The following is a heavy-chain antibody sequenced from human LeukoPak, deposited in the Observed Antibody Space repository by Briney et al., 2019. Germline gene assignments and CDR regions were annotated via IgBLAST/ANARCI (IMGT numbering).Heavy chain of an antibody. Sequence: GGSLRLSCAASGFTFNTYTMSWVRQAPGKGLEWVSSIDSSNTYIYYADSVKGRFTISRDNAKNSLYLQMNSLRAEDTAVYYCARGLGGVTTPDSFDYWGQGTLVTVSS. CDR2: IDSSNTYI. CDR3: ARGLGGVTTPDSFDY. D-gene: IGHD4-17*01. CDR1: GFTFNTYT. J-gene: IGHJ4*02. V-gene: IGHV3-21*01.